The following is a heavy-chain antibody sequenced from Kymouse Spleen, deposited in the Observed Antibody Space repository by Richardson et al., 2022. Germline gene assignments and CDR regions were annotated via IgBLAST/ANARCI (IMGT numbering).Heavy chain of an antibody. CDR2: INHSGST. D-gene: IGHD3-10*01. V-gene: IGHV4-34*01. CDR1: GGSFSGYY. J-gene: IGHJ6*02. CDR3: ASLLLWFGAVRYGR. Sequence: QVQLQQWGAGLLKPSETLSLTCAVYGGSFSGYYWSWIRQPPGKGLEWIGEINHSGSTNYNPSLKSRVTISVDTSKNQFSLKLSSVTAADTAVYYCASLLLWFGAVRYGRLGPRDHGHRLL.